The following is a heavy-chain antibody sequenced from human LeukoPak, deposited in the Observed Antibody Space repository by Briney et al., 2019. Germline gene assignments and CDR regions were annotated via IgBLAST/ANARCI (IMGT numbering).Heavy chain of an antibody. CDR1: GFTFSTYG. CDR2: IRYDESVK. J-gene: IGHJ4*02. D-gene: IGHD1-14*01. CDR3: AKAHNIASYSYDY. Sequence: GGSLRLSCAASGFTFSTYGLHWVRQAPGKGLEWVAFIRYDESVKYYVDSVKGRFTISRDNSKNTLYLQMNSLTHEDTATYYCAKAHNIASYSYDYWGQGTLVTVSS. V-gene: IGHV3-30*02.